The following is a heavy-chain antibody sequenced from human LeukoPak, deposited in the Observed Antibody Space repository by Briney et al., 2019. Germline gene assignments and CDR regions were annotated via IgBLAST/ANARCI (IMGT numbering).Heavy chain of an antibody. CDR3: ARDGDSGCYHDY. Sequence: SETLSLTCTVSGGSISIGSYYWGWIRQPPGKGLEWIGSIYYSGSTYYNPSLKSRVTISVDTSKNQFSLKLSSVTAADTAVYYCARDGDSGCYHDYWGQGTLVTVSS. V-gene: IGHV4-39*07. CDR1: GGSISIGSYY. D-gene: IGHD6-19*01. J-gene: IGHJ4*02. CDR2: IYYSGST.